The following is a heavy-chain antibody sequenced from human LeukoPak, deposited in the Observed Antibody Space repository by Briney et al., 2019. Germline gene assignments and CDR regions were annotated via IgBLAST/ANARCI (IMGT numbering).Heavy chain of an antibody. V-gene: IGHV3-23*01. J-gene: IGHJ3*02. CDR3: AKALDGYSSSWGPYDAFDI. D-gene: IGHD6-13*01. CDR1: GFTFSSYA. Sequence: PGGSLRLSCVASGFTFSSYAMSWVRQAPGKGLEWVSAISGSGGSTYYADSVKGRFTISRDNSKNTLYLQMNSLRAEDTAVYYCAKALDGYSSSWGPYDAFDIWGQGTMVTVSS. CDR2: ISGSGGST.